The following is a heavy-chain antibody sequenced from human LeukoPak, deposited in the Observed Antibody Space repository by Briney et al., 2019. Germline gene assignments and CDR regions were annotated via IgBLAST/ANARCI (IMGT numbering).Heavy chain of an antibody. V-gene: IGHV3-23*01. CDR2: ISGSGGST. CDR1: GFTFSSYA. J-gene: IGHJ6*02. Sequence: PGGSLRLSCAASGFTFSSYAMTWVRQAPGKGLEWVSAISGSGGSTYYADSVKGRFTISRDNSKNTLYLQMNILRAEDTAVYYCAKELDYYYGMDVWGQGTTVTVSS. CDR3: AKELDYYYGMDV.